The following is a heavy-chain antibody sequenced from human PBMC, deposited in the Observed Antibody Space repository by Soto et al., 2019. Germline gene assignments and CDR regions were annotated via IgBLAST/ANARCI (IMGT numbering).Heavy chain of an antibody. CDR2: ITSSSSYT. CDR1: GFTFGDYY. V-gene: IGHV3-11*05. Sequence: QVQLVESGGGLVKPGGSLRLSCAASGFTFGDYYMSWIRQAPGKGLEWVSYITSSSSYTNYADSVKGRFTISRDNAKNSLYLQMNSLRAEDTAVYYCARGLGGSFGVPTVEYWGQGILVTVSS. D-gene: IGHD3-10*01. J-gene: IGHJ4*02. CDR3: ARGLGGSFGVPTVEY.